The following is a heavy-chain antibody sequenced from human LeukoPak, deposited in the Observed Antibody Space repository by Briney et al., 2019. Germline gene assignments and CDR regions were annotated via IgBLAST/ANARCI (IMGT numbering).Heavy chain of an antibody. CDR1: GGSFSGYY. D-gene: IGHD3-22*01. CDR3: ARLRGDSSGTNKNYYYYMDV. Sequence: PSETLSLTCAVYGGSFSGYYWSWIRQPPGKGLEWIGEINHSGSTNYNPSLKSRVTISVDTSKNQFSLKLSSVTAADTAVYYCARLRGDSSGTNKNYYYYMDVWGKGTTVTISS. J-gene: IGHJ6*03. CDR2: INHSGST. V-gene: IGHV4-34*01.